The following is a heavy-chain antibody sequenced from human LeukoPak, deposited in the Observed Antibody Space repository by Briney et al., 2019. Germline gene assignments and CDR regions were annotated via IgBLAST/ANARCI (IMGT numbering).Heavy chain of an antibody. CDR2: IYYSGST. Sequence: SETLSLTCTVSGGSISSYYWSWIRQPPGKGLEWIGYIYYSGSTNYNPSLKSRVTISVDTSKNQFSLKLSSVTAADTAVYYCARDTAARPLDYWGQGTLVTVSS. CDR1: GGSISSYY. J-gene: IGHJ4*02. V-gene: IGHV4-59*01. D-gene: IGHD6-6*01. CDR3: ARDTAARPLDY.